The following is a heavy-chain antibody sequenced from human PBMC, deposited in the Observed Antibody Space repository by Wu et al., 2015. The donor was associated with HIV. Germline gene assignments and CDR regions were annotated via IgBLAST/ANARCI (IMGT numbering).Heavy chain of an antibody. V-gene: IGHV1-46*01. CDR3: ATSTTALNWFDS. CDR2: INPSDGGT. D-gene: IGHD1-1*01. CDR1: GNTFTTYY. J-gene: IGHJ5*01. Sequence: QVQLVQSGAEVKKPGASVKVSCKTSGNTFTTYYFHWVRQAPGQGLEWVGIINPSDGGTSYAQQFQGRVSMTRDTSTNTVYMEVSSLRSADTALYYCATSTTALNWFDSWGQGALVTVSS.